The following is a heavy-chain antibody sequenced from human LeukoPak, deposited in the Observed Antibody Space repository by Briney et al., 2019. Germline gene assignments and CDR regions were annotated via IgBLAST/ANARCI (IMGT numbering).Heavy chain of an antibody. Sequence: ASVKVSCKASGYTFTSYDINWVRQATGQGLEWMGWMNPNSGNTGYAQKFQGRVTITRNTSISTAYMELSSLRSEDTAVYYCARVAPLRLGELSFLRFWDYWGQGTLVTVSS. V-gene: IGHV1-8*03. CDR3: ARVAPLRLGELSFLRFWDY. CDR2: MNPNSGNT. D-gene: IGHD3-16*02. CDR1: GYTFTSYD. J-gene: IGHJ4*02.